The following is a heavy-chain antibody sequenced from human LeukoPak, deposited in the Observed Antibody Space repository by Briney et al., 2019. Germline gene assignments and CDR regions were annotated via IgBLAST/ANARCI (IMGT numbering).Heavy chain of an antibody. Sequence: GGSLRLSCAASGFTFTNAWMNWVRQAPGKGLEWVGRIKSKTDGGTTNHAEPVKGRFTISRDDSRNMLYLQMNSLKTEDTAVYYCTTSHRGVWGQGTMVTVSS. CDR3: TTSHRGV. J-gene: IGHJ3*01. V-gene: IGHV3-15*07. CDR1: GFTFTNAW. CDR2: IKSKTDGGTT.